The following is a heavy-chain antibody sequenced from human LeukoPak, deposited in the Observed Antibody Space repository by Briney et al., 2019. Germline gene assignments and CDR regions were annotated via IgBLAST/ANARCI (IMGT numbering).Heavy chain of an antibody. CDR3: AKDGSIVATIMDY. J-gene: IGHJ4*02. V-gene: IGHV3-30*18. CDR2: ISYDGSNK. CDR1: GFTFSSYG. D-gene: IGHD5-12*01. Sequence: GGSLRLSCAASGFTFSSYGKHWVRQAPGKGLEWVAVISYDGSNKYYADSVKGRFTISRDNSKNTLYLQMNSLRAEDTAVYYCAKDGSIVATIMDYWGQGTLVTVSS.